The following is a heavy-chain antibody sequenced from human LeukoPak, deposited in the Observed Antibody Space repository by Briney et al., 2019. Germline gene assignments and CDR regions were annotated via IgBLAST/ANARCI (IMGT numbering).Heavy chain of an antibody. J-gene: IGHJ4*02. V-gene: IGHV3-74*01. Sequence: GGPLNLSWAPPEFTFISYWRHWSGQAPGKGRWWVSRINSDGSSTSYADSVKGRFTISRDNAKNTLYLQMNSLRAEDTAVYYCARNVLPGYFDYWGQGTLVTVSS. CDR3: ARNVLPGYFDY. CDR1: EFTFISYW. CDR2: INSDGSST. D-gene: IGHD2-15*01.